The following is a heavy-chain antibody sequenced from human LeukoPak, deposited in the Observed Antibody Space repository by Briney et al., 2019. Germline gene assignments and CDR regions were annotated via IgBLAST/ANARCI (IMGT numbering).Heavy chain of an antibody. Sequence: GGSLRLSCAASGFTFSSYAMSWVRQAPGKGLEWVSAISGSGGSTYYADSVKGRFTISRGNSKNTLYLQMNSLRAEDTAVYYCAKDPTDYDFWSGLAQYFDYWGQGTLVTVSS. D-gene: IGHD3-3*01. CDR2: ISGSGGST. V-gene: IGHV3-23*01. J-gene: IGHJ4*02. CDR3: AKDPTDYDFWSGLAQYFDY. CDR1: GFTFSSYA.